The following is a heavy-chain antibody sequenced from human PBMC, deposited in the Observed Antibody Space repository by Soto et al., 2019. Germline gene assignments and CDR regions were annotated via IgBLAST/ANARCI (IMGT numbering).Heavy chain of an antibody. V-gene: IGHV3-30*09. CDR3: VREGYCSGGSCSLFYY. CDR1: GFPFNTYP. J-gene: IGHJ4*02. CDR2: ISYDGSSE. Sequence: QVQLVESGGGVVQPGRSLRLSCAASGFPFNTYPMHWVRQTPDTGLEWVAVISYDGSSEFYADSVKGRFAMSRDNSKNTLYLQMSSLRTEDTAVYYCVREGYCSGGSCSLFYYWGQGTLVTVS. D-gene: IGHD2-15*01.